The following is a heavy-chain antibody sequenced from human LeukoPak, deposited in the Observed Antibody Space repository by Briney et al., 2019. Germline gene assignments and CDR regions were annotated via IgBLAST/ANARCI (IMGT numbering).Heavy chain of an antibody. Sequence: TSETLSPTCAVSDYSISNAYYWGWIRQPPGKGLEWIGSISHGGSTHYNASLKSRVTISLEASKNQFSLRLSSVTAADTAVYYCARQADVPSSIGYFDFWGQGAPVTVSS. J-gene: IGHJ4*02. CDR3: ARQADVPSSIGYFDF. CDR2: ISHGGST. CDR1: DYSISNAYY. D-gene: IGHD2/OR15-2a*01. V-gene: IGHV4-38-2*01.